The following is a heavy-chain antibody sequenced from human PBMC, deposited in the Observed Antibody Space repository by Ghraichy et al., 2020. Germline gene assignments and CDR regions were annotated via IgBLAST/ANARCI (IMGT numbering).Heavy chain of an antibody. Sequence: ASVKVSCKASGYTFINYGITWVRQAPGQGLEWMGWITTKSGNTQYGWKFQGRVTMTTDTSTSTAYMELRSLRFDDTAVYYCARGIYWFDPWGQGTLVTVSS. CDR3: ARGIYWFDP. V-gene: IGHV1-18*01. D-gene: IGHD2/OR15-2a*01. CDR1: GYTFINYG. CDR2: ITTKSGNT. J-gene: IGHJ5*02.